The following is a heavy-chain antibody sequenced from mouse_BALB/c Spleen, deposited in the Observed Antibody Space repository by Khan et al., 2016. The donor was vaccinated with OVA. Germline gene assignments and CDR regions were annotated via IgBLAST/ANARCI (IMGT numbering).Heavy chain of an antibody. V-gene: IGHV5-6*01. Sequence: EVELVESGGDLVKPGGSLKLSCAASGFTFSTYAMSWVRQTPDKRLEWVATISSAGDYIYYPDSVKGRFTISRDNAKNTLYLQMSSLRSEDTAIYYCARHNYGPFAYWGQGTLVTVSA. J-gene: IGHJ3*01. CDR2: ISSAGDYI. CDR1: GFTFSTYA. D-gene: IGHD1-1*01. CDR3: ARHNYGPFAY.